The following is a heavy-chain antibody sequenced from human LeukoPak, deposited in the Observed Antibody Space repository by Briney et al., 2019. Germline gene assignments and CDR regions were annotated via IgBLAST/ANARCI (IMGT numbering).Heavy chain of an antibody. CDR2: INHSGST. D-gene: IGHD3-10*01. V-gene: IGHV4-34*01. J-gene: IGHJ3*02. CDR3: ARGRLLTANAFDI. CDR1: GGSFSGYY. Sequence: SETLSLTCAVYGGSFSGYYWSWIRQPPGKGLEWIGEINHSGSTNYNPSLKSRVTISVDTSKNQFSLKLSSVTAADTSVYYCARGRLLTANAFDIWGQGTMVTVSS.